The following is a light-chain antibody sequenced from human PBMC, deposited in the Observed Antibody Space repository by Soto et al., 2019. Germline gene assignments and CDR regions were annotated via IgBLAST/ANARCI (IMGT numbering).Light chain of an antibody. Sequence: DIQMTQSPSTLSASVGDRVTISCRASGDSNSRLAWYQQKPGNAPKLLIYAAFILQSGVPSRFSGYGSGTAFTLSISSLQPEDFATYYCQQADSFPITFGQGTRLE. CDR2: AAF. CDR3: QQADSFPIT. CDR1: GDSNSR. J-gene: IGKJ5*01. V-gene: IGKV1-12*01.